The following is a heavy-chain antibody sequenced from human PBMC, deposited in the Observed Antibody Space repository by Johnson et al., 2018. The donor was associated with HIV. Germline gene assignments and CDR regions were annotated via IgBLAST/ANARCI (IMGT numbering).Heavy chain of an antibody. CDR3: ASAGWELLGVAAFDV. V-gene: IGHV3-23*04. Sequence: VQLVESGGGLVQPGGSLRLSCAASGFTFSSYAMSWVRQVPGKGLEWVAGIGWNGLTIGYADSVKGRFPISSDLSKNTLYLQMNSLRPEETAVYYCASAGWELLGVAAFDVWGQGTLVTVSS. CDR1: GFTFSSYA. D-gene: IGHD1-26*01. J-gene: IGHJ3*01. CDR2: IGWNGLTI.